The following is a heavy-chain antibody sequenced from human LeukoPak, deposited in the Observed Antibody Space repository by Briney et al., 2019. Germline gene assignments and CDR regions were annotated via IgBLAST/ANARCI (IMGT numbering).Heavy chain of an antibody. D-gene: IGHD3-22*01. V-gene: IGHV3-33*01. CDR3: ARVRCYYDSSGYYPAPQMGGMDV. CDR1: GFTFSSYG. CDR2: IWYDGSNK. J-gene: IGHJ6*02. Sequence: GGSLRLSCAASGFTFSSYGMHWVRQAPGKGLEWVAVIWYDGSNKYYADSVKGRFTISRDNSKNTLYLQMNSLRAEDTAVYYCARVRCYYDSSGYYPAPQMGGMDVWGQGTTVTVSS.